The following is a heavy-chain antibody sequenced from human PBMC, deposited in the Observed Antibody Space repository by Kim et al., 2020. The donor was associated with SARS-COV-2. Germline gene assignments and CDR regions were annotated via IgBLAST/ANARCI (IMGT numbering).Heavy chain of an antibody. CDR2: T. CDR3: ARAERAFYI. Sequence: TSYNPPLKSRVTRSVDTAKNPFSLKLSSVTAADTAVYYCARAERAFYIWGQGTMVTVSS. J-gene: IGHJ3*02. V-gene: IGHV4-59*01. D-gene: IGHD1-1*01.